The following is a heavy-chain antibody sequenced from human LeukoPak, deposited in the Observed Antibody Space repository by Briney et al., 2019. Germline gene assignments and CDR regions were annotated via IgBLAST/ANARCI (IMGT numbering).Heavy chain of an antibody. D-gene: IGHD3-3*01. CDR1: GGSISSYY. J-gene: IGHJ6*03. CDR2: IYTSGST. V-gene: IGHV4-4*07. CDR3: AREVRFLEWSPYYYYMDV. Sequence: PSETLSLTCTVSGGSISSYYWSWIRQPAGKGLEWIGRIYTSGSTNYNPSLKSRVTMSVDTSKNQFSLKLSSVTAADTAVYYCAREVRFLEWSPYYYYMDVWGKGTTVTVSS.